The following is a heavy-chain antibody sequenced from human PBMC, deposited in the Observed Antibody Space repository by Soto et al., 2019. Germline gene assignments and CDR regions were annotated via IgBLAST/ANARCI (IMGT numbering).Heavy chain of an antibody. Sequence: EVQLVESGGGLVKPGGSLRLSCAASGFTFSSYSMNWVRQAPGKGLEWVSSISSSSSYIYYADSVQGRFTISRENAKDSLYLQMTRLRAEDPPVHYCARHPRDSIGHCYYFDYWGAGTLVSVSS. CDR3: ARHPRDSIGHCYYFDY. V-gene: IGHV3-21*06. CDR1: GFTFSSYS. CDR2: ISSSSSYI. J-gene: IGHJ4*02. D-gene: IGHD3-22*01.